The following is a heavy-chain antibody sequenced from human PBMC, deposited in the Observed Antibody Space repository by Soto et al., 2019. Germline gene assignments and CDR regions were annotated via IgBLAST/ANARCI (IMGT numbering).Heavy chain of an antibody. CDR2: LSYDGSTR. V-gene: IGHV3-30*18. J-gene: IGHJ4*02. D-gene: IGHD4-4*01. Sequence: QVQLVESGGGVVQSGRSLRLSCAASGFTFSSFGMHWVRQAPGKGLEWVADLSYDGSTRYYADSVKGRFTISRDNSKNTLSLQMKSLRAEASAVYYCVKDSKRWLQLEEDYFVYWGQGTLVTVSS. CDR3: VKDSKRWLQLEEDYFVY. CDR1: GFTFSSFG.